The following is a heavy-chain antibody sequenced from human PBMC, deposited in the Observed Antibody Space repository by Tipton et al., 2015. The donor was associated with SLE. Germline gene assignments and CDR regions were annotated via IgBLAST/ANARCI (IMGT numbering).Heavy chain of an antibody. CDR1: GYTFTSYA. CDR2: INAGNGNT. CDR3: ARPIAAAGTYCFDY. Sequence: QVQLVQSGPEVKKPGASVKVSCKASGYTFTSYAMHWVRQAPGQRLEWMGWINAGNGNTKYSQKFQGRVTITRDTSASTAYMELSSLRSEDTAVYYCARPIAAAGTYCFDYWGQGTLVTVSS. V-gene: IGHV1-3*01. J-gene: IGHJ4*02. D-gene: IGHD6-13*01.